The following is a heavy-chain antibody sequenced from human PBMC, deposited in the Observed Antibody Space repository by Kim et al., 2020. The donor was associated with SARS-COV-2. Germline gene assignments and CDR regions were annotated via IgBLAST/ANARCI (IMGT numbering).Heavy chain of an antibody. D-gene: IGHD2-15*01. CDR2: ISGSGGST. J-gene: IGHJ4*02. V-gene: IGHV3-23*01. CDR3: AKSPRYCSGGSCYSDY. CDR1: GFTFSSYA. Sequence: GGSLRLSCAASGFTFSSYAMSWVRQAPGKGLEWVSAISGSGGSTYYADSVKGRFTISRDNSKNTLYLQMNSLRAEDTAVYYCAKSPRYCSGGSCYSDYWGQGTLVTVSS.